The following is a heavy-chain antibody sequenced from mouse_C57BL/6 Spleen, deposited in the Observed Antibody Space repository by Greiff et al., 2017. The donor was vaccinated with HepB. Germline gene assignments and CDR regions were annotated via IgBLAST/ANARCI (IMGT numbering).Heavy chain of an antibody. V-gene: IGHV1-15*01. J-gene: IGHJ2*01. CDR1: GYTFTDYE. Sequence: VQLQQSGAELVRPGASVTLSCKASGYTFTDYEMHWVKQTPVHGLEWIGAIAPETGGTAYNQKFKGKAILTADKSSSTAYMALRSLTSEDAAVYYCTRRRSSDYWGQGTTLTVSS. CDR3: TRRRSSDY. CDR2: IAPETGGT.